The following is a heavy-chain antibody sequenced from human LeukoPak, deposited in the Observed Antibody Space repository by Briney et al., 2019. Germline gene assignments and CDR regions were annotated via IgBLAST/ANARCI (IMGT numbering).Heavy chain of an antibody. Sequence: GGSLRLSCAASGFTFSSYEMNWVRQAPGKGLEWVSYISSSGSTIYYADSVKGRFTISRDNAKNSLYLQMNSLGAEDTAVYYCARREDYSSSWYFGYWGQGTLVTVSS. CDR2: ISSSGSTI. J-gene: IGHJ4*02. D-gene: IGHD6-13*01. V-gene: IGHV3-48*03. CDR1: GFTFSSYE. CDR3: ARREDYSSSWYFGY.